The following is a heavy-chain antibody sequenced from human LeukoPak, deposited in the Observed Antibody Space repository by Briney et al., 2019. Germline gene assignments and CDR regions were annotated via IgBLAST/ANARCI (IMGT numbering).Heavy chain of an antibody. CDR1: GFTFSNAW. CDR3: TTYHYDFWSGYSN. D-gene: IGHD3-3*01. Sequence: NPGGSLRLSCAASGFTFSNAWMSWVRQAPGKGLEWVGRIKSKTDGGTTDYAAPVKGRFTISRDDSKNTLYLQMNSLKTEDTAVYYCTTYHYDFWSGYSNWGQGTLVIVSS. CDR2: IKSKTDGGTT. J-gene: IGHJ4*02. V-gene: IGHV3-15*01.